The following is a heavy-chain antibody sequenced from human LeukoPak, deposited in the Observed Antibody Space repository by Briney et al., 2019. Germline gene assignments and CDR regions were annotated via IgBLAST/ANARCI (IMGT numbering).Heavy chain of an antibody. CDR1: GITFTSYG. D-gene: IGHD6-13*01. Sequence: ASVKVSCKASGITFTSYGISWVRQAPGQGLECVGWISAYNGNTNYAQKLQGRVTMTTDTSTSTAYMELRSLRSDDTAVYYCARDGYSSSWYSNNWFDPWGKGTLVSVSS. V-gene: IGHV1-18*01. J-gene: IGHJ5*02. CDR2: ISAYNGNT. CDR3: ARDGYSSSWYSNNWFDP.